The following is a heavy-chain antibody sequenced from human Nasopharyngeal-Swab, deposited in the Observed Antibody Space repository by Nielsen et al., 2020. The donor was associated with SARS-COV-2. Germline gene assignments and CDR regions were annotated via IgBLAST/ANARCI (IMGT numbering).Heavy chain of an antibody. J-gene: IGHJ4*02. V-gene: IGHV4-34*01. CDR2: INHSGST. CDR1: GGSFSGYY. D-gene: IGHD6-13*01. CDR3: ARCIAAAGPAPDY. Sequence: SETLSLTCAVSGGSFSGYYWSWIRQPPGKGLEWIGEINHSGSTNYNPSLKSRVTISVDTSKNQFSLKLSSVTAADTAVYYCARCIAAAGPAPDYWGQGTLVTVSS.